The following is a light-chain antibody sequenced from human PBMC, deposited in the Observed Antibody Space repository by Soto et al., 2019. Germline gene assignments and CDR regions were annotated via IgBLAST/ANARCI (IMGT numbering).Light chain of an antibody. J-gene: IGKJ4*01. CDR2: AAS. Sequence: DFQMTQSPSSLSASVGDRVTVTCRASHDISKYLAWYQQKPGQAPKLLIYAASILHTGVPSRFSGSGSGTDFTLTISSLQPEDFAVYYCQKYTSAPPLTFGGGTKVEIK. V-gene: IGKV1-27*01. CDR3: QKYTSAPPLT. CDR1: HDISKY.